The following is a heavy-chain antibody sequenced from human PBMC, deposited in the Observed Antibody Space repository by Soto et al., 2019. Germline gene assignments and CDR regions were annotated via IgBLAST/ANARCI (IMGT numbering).Heavy chain of an antibody. D-gene: IGHD2-2*02. V-gene: IGHV1-69*13. J-gene: IGHJ6*02. CDR1: GGTFSSYA. Sequence: ASVKVSCKASGGTFSSYAISCVRQAPGQGLEWMGGIIPIFGTANYAQKFQGRVTITADESTSTAYMELSSLRSEDTAVYYCATPIYCSSTSCYTWDRFPDYGMDVWGQGTTVTVSS. CDR2: IIPIFGTA. CDR3: ATPIYCSSTSCYTWDRFPDYGMDV.